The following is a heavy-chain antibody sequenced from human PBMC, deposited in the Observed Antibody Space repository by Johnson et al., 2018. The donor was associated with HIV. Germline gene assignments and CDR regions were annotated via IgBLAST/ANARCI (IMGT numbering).Heavy chain of an antibody. CDR2: IWYDGTNK. D-gene: IGHD6-13*01. J-gene: IGHJ3*02. Sequence: VQLVESGGGLVQPGGSLRVSCATSGLTFSNYAMNWVRQAPGKGLEWVAVIWYDGTNKYYADSVRGRFTISRDISKNTLYLQMDSLRPDDTSLYYCARGRKDIEAADGLDNDGFDMWGQGTLVTVS. CDR3: ARGRKDIEAADGLDNDGFDM. CDR1: GLTFSNYA. V-gene: IGHV3-33*08.